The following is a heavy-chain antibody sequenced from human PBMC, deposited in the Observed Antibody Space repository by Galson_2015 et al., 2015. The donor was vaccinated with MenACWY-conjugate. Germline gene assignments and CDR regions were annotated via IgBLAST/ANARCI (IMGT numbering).Heavy chain of an antibody. CDR3: AILGTEDGNFDY. D-gene: IGHD5-24*01. V-gene: IGHV1-3*01. CDR1: GYIFTRYG. J-gene: IGHJ4*02. CDR2: INAANGNT. Sequence: SVKVSCKASGYIFTRYGMHWVRQAPGQRLEWMGWINAANGNTKYSQKFQGRVTITRDTSATIVYMELSSLRSEDTAVFYCAILGTEDGNFDYWGQGTLVTVSS.